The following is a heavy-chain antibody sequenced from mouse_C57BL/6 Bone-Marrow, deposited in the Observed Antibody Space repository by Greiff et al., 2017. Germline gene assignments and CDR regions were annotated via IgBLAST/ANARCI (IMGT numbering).Heavy chain of an antibody. D-gene: IGHD2-3*01. V-gene: IGHV1-19*01. Sequence: EVQLQQSGPVLVKPGASVKMSCKASGYTFTDYYMNWVKQSHGKSLEWIGVINPYNGGTSYNQKFKGKATLTVDTSSSTAYMELNTLTSEDSAVYYCARRAWLLRDYYAMDYWGQGTSVTVSS. CDR3: ARRAWLLRDYYAMDY. J-gene: IGHJ4*01. CDR2: INPYNGGT. CDR1: GYTFTDYY.